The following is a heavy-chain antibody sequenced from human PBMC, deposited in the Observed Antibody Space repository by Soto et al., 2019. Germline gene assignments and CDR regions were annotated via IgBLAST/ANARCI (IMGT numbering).Heavy chain of an antibody. CDR1: GYTFTSYD. Sequence: ASVKVSCKASGYTFTSYDIYWGRQATGQGLEWMGLMNPNTGNSGYAQKFQGRVTVTSDTSINTVYMELSSLRSEDTAVYYCARRAETNGWNGFGADKYYFDFWGQGTLVTVSS. CDR2: MNPNTGNS. V-gene: IGHV1-8*01. D-gene: IGHD1-1*01. CDR3: ARRAETNGWNGFGADKYYFDF. J-gene: IGHJ4*02.